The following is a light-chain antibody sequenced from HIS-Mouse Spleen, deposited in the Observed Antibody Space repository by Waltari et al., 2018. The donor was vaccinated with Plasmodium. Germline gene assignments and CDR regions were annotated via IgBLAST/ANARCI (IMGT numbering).Light chain of an antibody. CDR1: QSVSSSY. CDR2: GAS. CDR3: QQYGSSSWT. Sequence: EIVLTHSPGTLSLSPGERATLSCRASQSVSSSYLAWYQQKPGQAPRLLIYGASSRATGIPDRLSGSGSGTDFTLTISRLETEDFAVYYCQQYGSSSWTFGQGTKVEIK. V-gene: IGKV3-20*01. J-gene: IGKJ1*01.